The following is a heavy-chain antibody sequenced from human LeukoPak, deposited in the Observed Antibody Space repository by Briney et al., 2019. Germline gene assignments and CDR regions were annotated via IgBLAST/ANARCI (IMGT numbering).Heavy chain of an antibody. V-gene: IGHV3-30*02. CDR1: GFTFSSFG. CDR2: IRYDESHQ. D-gene: IGHD3-16*02. Sequence: GGSLRLSCAASGFTFSSFGMHWVRQPPGQRLEWVAFIRYDESHQYYADSVKGRFTISRDNSKNTLYLQMNSLRNEDTAVYYCARDPYANDDIWGTYPGWLDSWGQGTAVIVSS. CDR3: ARDPYANDDIWGTYPGWLDS. J-gene: IGHJ5*01.